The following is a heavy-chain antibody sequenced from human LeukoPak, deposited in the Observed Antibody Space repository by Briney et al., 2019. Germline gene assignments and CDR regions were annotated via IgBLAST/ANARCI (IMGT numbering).Heavy chain of an antibody. J-gene: IGHJ3*02. CDR1: GFTFSSYA. CDR2: INWNGGST. V-gene: IGHV3-20*04. Sequence: GGSLRLSCAASGFTFSSYAMGWVRQAPGKGLEWVSGINWNGGSTGYTDSVKGRFTISRDNAKNSLYLQMNSLRAEDTALYYCARAYGYCSSTSCYNAFDIWGQGTMVTVSS. CDR3: ARAYGYCSSTSCYNAFDI. D-gene: IGHD2-2*02.